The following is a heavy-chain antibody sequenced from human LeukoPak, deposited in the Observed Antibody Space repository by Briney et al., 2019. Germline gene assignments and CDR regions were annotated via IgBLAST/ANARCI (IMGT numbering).Heavy chain of an antibody. J-gene: IGHJ6*03. D-gene: IGHD6-13*01. CDR1: GYSFTSYW. V-gene: IGHV5-51*01. CDR3: ARHTLAAGNYYYYMDV. CDR2: IYPGDSDT. Sequence: GESLKISCKGSGYSFTSYWIGWVRQMPGKGLEWMGIIYPGDSDTRYSPSFQGQVTISADKSISTAYLQWSSLKASDTAMYYCARHTLAAGNYYYYMDVWGKGTTVTVSS.